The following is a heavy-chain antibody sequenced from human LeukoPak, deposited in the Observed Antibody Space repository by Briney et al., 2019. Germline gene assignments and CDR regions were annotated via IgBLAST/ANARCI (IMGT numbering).Heavy chain of an antibody. Sequence: ASETLSLTCTVSGGSTSGYYYNWIRQPPGKGLEWIGYIYYSGSTNYHPSLKSRVSTSLDTSKNQFSLKLSSVTTADTAVYYCARSVVILYWYFYHWGRGTLVTVSS. CDR3: ARSVVILYWYFYH. V-gene: IGHV4-59*01. J-gene: IGHJ2*01. CDR1: GGSTSGYY. CDR2: IYYSGST. D-gene: IGHD4-23*01.